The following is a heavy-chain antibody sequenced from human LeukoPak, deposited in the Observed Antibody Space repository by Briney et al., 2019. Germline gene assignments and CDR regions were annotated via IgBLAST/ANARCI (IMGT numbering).Heavy chain of an antibody. V-gene: IGHV3-9*01. CDR2: ISWNSGSI. D-gene: IGHD5-18*01. CDR3: AKEGRLGYSYGYDFDY. Sequence: PGGSLRLSCAASGFSFDDYAMHWVRQAPGKGLEWVSGISWNSGSIGYADSVKGRFTISRDNAQNSLYLQMNSLRAEDTALYYCAKEGRLGYSYGYDFDYWGQGTLVTVSS. J-gene: IGHJ4*02. CDR1: GFSFDDYA.